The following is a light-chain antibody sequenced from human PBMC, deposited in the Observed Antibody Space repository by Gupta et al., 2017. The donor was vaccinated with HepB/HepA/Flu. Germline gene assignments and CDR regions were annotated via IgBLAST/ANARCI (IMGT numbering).Light chain of an antibody. CDR2: GAS. J-gene: IGKJ1*01. Sequence: EIVLTQSPGTLSLSPGERATLSFKASQSVTNSNLAWYQQKPGQAPRLLIYGASSRATGIPDRFSGSGSGTNFTLTISRLEPADFAVFYCHQYDNSPWTFGQGTKVEIK. CDR3: HQYDNSPWT. V-gene: IGKV3-20*01. CDR1: QSVTNSN.